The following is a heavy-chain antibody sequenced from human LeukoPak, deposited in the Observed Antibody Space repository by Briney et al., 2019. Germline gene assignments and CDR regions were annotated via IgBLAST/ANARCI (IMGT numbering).Heavy chain of an antibody. CDR2: ISYDGSNK. CDR3: AREYYDFWSGYSFGAHDY. V-gene: IGHV3-30-3*01. J-gene: IGHJ4*02. D-gene: IGHD3-3*01. Sequence: GRSLRLSCAASGFTFSSYAMHWVRQAPGKGLGWVAVISYDGSNKYYADSVKGRFTISRDNSKTTLYLQMNSLRAEDTAVYYCAREYYDFWSGYSFGAHDYWGQGTLVTVSS. CDR1: GFTFSSYA.